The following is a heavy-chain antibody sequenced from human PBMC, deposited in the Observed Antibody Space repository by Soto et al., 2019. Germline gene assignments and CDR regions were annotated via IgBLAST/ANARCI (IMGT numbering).Heavy chain of an antibody. J-gene: IGHJ4*02. CDR3: ARGHISGWQNFEY. CDR1: GGSISSYY. Sequence: PWAPLSLTYTVSGGSISSYYSSWLRQPSGKGLEWIGYIYYSGNTNNPSLKSRGTVSMDTSRNQFSLKLSSVTAADTAVYYCARGHISGWQNFEYWGPGTLVTVSS. D-gene: IGHD6-19*01. CDR2: IYYSGNT. V-gene: IGHV4-59*01.